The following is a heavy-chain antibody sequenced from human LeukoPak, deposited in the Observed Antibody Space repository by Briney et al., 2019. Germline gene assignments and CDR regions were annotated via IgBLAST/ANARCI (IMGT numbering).Heavy chain of an antibody. V-gene: IGHV4-38-2*02. CDR1: GYSISSGYY. D-gene: IGHD6-19*01. Sequence: SETLSLTCTVSGYSISSGYYWGWIRQPPGKGLEWIGSIYHRGSTYYNPSLKSRVTISVDTSKNQFPLKLSSVTAADTAVYYCARVSARYSSLLGRYYYYYMDVWGKGTTVTVSS. CDR2: IYHRGST. J-gene: IGHJ6*03. CDR3: ARVSARYSSLLGRYYYYYMDV.